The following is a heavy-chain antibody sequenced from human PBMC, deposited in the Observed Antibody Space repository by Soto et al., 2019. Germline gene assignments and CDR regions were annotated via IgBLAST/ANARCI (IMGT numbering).Heavy chain of an antibody. CDR1: GYSFTNYW. CDR3: TRRGYCSGGSCFSAAFDI. J-gene: IGHJ3*02. Sequence: PGESLKISCKGSGYSFTNYWIGWVRQMPGEGLEWMGIIYPGDSDARYSPSFQGQVIISADKSISTAYLHWSSLRASDTAVYYCTRRGYCSGGSCFSAAFDIWGQGTMVTVSS. V-gene: IGHV5-51*01. CDR2: IYPGDSDA. D-gene: IGHD2-15*01.